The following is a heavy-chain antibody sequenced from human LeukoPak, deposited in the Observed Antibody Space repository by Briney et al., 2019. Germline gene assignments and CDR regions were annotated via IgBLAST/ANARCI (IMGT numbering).Heavy chain of an antibody. Sequence: GESLKISCTGSGYSFTSYWICCLRQMPGKVLEWMGIIYPGDSDTRYSPSFQGQVTISADKSISTAYLQWSSLKASDTAMYYCARGIYYYGSAYRNNWFDPWGQGTLVTVSS. V-gene: IGHV5-51*01. CDR1: GYSFTSYW. J-gene: IGHJ5*02. D-gene: IGHD3-10*01. CDR3: ARGIYYYGSAYRNNWFDP. CDR2: IYPGDSDT.